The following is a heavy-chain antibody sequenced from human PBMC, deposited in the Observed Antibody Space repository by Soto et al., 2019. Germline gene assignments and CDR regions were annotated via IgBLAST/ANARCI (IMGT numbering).Heavy chain of an antibody. CDR1: GGSNSIGGYS. Sequence: PSATLSLTCAVSGGSNSIGGYSWSWIQQPPGKGLEWIGYIYHSGSTYYNPSLKSRVTISVDRSKNQFSLKLSSVTAADTAVYYCARVPGPWGQGTLVT. CDR2: IYHSGST. CDR3: ARVPGP. V-gene: IGHV4-30-2*01. J-gene: IGHJ5*02.